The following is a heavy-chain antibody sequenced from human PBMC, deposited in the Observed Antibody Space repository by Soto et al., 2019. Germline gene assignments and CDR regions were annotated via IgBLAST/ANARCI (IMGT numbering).Heavy chain of an antibody. CDR3: ARGVHYDRSGYYYFY. V-gene: IGHV1-69*13. J-gene: IGHJ4*02. Sequence: ASVKVSCKASVGTFNNYAISWVRHAPGQVLEWMGGIIPIFGTANYAQKFQGRVTITADESTSTAYMELRSLRSEDTAVYYCARGVHYDRSGYYYFYWGQGTLVTVSS. CDR1: VGTFNNYA. CDR2: IIPIFGTA. D-gene: IGHD3-22*01.